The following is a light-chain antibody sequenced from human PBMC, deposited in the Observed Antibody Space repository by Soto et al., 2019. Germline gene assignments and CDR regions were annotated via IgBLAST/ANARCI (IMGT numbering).Light chain of an antibody. V-gene: IGLV2-18*01. J-gene: IGLJ1*01. CDR2: EVS. Sequence: QSALTQPPSVSGSPGQSVTISCTGTSTDFVSYNRVSWYQRPPGTAPKLMIYEVSKRPSGVPDRFSGSKSGNTASLTISGLQAEDEADYYCSLYTSENAYVFGTGTKLTVL. CDR1: STDFVSYNR. CDR3: SLYTSENAYV.